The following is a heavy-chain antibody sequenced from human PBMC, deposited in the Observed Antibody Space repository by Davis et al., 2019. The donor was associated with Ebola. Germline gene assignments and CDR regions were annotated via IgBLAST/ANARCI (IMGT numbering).Heavy chain of an antibody. Sequence: SETLSLTCAVYGGSFSGHYWAWIRQPPGKGLEWIGEINHSGSTNYNPSLKSRVTISVDTSKNQFSLKLSSVTAADTAVYYCARLRHYDFWSGYPNWFDPWGQGTLVTVSS. J-gene: IGHJ5*02. CDR1: GGSFSGHY. V-gene: IGHV4-34*01. CDR2: INHSGST. D-gene: IGHD3-3*01. CDR3: ARLRHYDFWSGYPNWFDP.